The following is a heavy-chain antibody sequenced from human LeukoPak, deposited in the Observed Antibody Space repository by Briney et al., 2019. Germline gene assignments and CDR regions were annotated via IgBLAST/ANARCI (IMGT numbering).Heavy chain of an antibody. D-gene: IGHD3-22*01. Sequence: GGSLRLSCAASGFTFSSYGMSWVRQAPGKGLEWVALIRYHGSNKYYADSVKGRFTISRNNSKNTLYLQMNSLSAEDTAVYYCATRYYYDSSGDFDHWGQGTLVTVSS. J-gene: IGHJ4*02. CDR1: GFTFSSYG. CDR2: IRYHGSNK. V-gene: IGHV3-30*02. CDR3: ATRYYYDSSGDFDH.